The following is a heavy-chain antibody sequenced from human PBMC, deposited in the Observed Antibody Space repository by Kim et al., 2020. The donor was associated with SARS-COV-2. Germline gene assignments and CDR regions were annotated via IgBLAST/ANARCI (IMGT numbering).Heavy chain of an antibody. J-gene: IGHJ6*02. CDR1: GGAFNAYV. CDR3: ARHDILTGLDYYYAMDV. D-gene: IGHD3-9*01. CDR2: IIPIFGTT. Sequence: SVKVSCKVSGGAFNAYVISWVRQAPRQGFEWLGGIIPIFGTTSYAQKFQGRVTISADDSTSTAYMDLNSLKSEDTAVYYCARHDILTGLDYYYAMDVWG. V-gene: IGHV1-69*13.